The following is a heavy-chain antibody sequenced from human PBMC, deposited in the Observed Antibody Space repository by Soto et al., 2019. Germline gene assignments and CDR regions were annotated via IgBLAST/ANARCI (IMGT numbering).Heavy chain of an antibody. CDR3: ANFPYSQNAFDI. J-gene: IGHJ3*02. V-gene: IGHV3-66*01. Sequence: PGGSLRLSCAASGSTVSSNYMSWVRQAPGKGLEWVSVIYSGGSTYYADSVKGRFTISRDNSKNTLYLQMNSLRAEDTAVYYCANFPYSQNAFDIWGQGTMVTVSS. CDR1: GSTVSSNY. CDR2: IYSGGST. D-gene: IGHD4-4*01.